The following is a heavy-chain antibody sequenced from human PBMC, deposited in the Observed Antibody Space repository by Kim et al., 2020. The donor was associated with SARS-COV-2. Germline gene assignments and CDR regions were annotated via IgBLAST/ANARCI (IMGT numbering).Heavy chain of an antibody. CDR3: ARETHSGSYYHQAWFDP. D-gene: IGHD3-10*01. J-gene: IGHJ5*02. Sequence: LKSRVTISVDTSKNQFSLKLSSVTAADTAVHYCARETHSGSYYHQAWFDPWGQGTLVTVSS. V-gene: IGHV4-31*02.